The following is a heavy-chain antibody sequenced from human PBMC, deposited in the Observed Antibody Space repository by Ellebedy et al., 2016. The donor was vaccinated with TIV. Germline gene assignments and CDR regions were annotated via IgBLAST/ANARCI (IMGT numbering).Heavy chain of an antibody. CDR1: GFSFTTYW. V-gene: IGHV3-74*01. CDR3: TRDLVGPTSDF. D-gene: IGHD1-26*01. J-gene: IGHJ4*02. Sequence: GESLKISCVASGFSFTTYWMHWVRQAPGKGLLWVSRINVDGTTINYADSVKGRFTISRDNAKNTVYLQMNSLRAEDSAVYHCTRDLVGPTSDFWGQGALVTVST. CDR2: INVDGTTI.